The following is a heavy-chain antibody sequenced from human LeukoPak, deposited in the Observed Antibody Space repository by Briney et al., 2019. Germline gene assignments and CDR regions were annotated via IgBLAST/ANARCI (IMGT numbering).Heavy chain of an antibody. J-gene: IGHJ6*03. D-gene: IGHD4-11*01. CDR1: GGSISSYY. Sequence: PSETLSLTCTVSGGSISSYYWSWIRQPPGKGLEWIGYIYYSGSTNYNPSLKSRVTISVDTSKNQFSLKLNSVTAADTAVYYFARGPTVRDMDVWGKGTTVTVSS. V-gene: IGHV4-59*01. CDR2: IYYSGST. CDR3: ARGPTVRDMDV.